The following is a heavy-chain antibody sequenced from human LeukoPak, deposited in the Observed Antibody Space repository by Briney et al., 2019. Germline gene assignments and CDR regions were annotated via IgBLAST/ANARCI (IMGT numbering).Heavy chain of an antibody. CDR2: MRNKANSYTT. Sequence: PGGSLRLSCAASGFTFSDHYMDWVRQAPGKGLEWIGRMRNKANSYTTEYAASVKGRLIVSRDDSKNSLYLQMNSLTTEDTAVYFCARAVVGNPRYFDSWGQGTLVSVSS. D-gene: IGHD1-26*01. J-gene: IGHJ4*02. V-gene: IGHV3-72*01. CDR1: GFTFSDHY. CDR3: ARAVVGNPRYFDS.